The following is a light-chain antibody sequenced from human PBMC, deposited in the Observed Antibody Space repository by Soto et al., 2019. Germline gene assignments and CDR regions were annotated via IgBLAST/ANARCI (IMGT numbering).Light chain of an antibody. V-gene: IGLV1-40*01. J-gene: IGLJ3*02. CDR1: SSNIGAGYD. Sequence: QSVLTQPPSVSGAPGQRVTISCTGSSSNIGAGYDVHWYQQLPGTAPKLLIYGISNRPSGGPDRFSGTKAGTSASLAITGRQAEDEADYYCQAYDSSLSGWVFGGGTKLTGL. CDR2: GIS. CDR3: QAYDSSLSGWV.